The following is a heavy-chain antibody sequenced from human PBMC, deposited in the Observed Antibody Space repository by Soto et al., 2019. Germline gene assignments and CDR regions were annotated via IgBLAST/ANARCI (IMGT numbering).Heavy chain of an antibody. Sequence: GGSLRLSCAASGFTFSSCAIGWVRQAPGKGLEWVSDIIDSGASTYYADSVQGRFTISRDNSKSTLYLQMNSLRAEDTALYYCAKGRSYYYYYGVDVWGQRTTVTVSS. CDR2: IIDSGAST. V-gene: IGHV3-23*01. CDR3: AKGRSYYYYYGVDV. J-gene: IGHJ6*02. CDR1: GFTFSSCA.